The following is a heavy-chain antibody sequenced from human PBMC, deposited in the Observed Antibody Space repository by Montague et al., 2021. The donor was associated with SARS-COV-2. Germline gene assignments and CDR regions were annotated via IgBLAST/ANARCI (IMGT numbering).Heavy chain of an antibody. J-gene: IGHJ4*02. D-gene: IGHD6-19*01. CDR2: VLYTGTP. V-gene: IGHV4-39*07. CDR3: VAVGDSAKAGAY. CDR1: GGSIANSHKY. Sequence: SETLSLTCTVSGGSIANSHKYWGWVRQPPGKGLEWIGSVLYTGTPYDHPSLTARVTISLDTSKNQFSLKMYSVTAADTATYFCVAVGDSAKAGAYWGQGTLGTVSS.